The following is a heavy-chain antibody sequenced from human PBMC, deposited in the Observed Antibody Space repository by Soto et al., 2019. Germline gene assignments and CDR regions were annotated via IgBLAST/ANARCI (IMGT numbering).Heavy chain of an antibody. Sequence: PSETLSLTCTVSGGSISSGGYYWSWIRQHPGKGLEWIGYIYYSGSTYYNPSLKSRVTISVDTSKNQFSLKLSSVTAADTAVYYCARDRMSYYGSGSPRWFDPWGQGTLVTVSS. D-gene: IGHD3-10*01. CDR1: GGSISSGGYY. V-gene: IGHV4-31*03. J-gene: IGHJ5*02. CDR2: IYYSGST. CDR3: ARDRMSYYGSGSPRWFDP.